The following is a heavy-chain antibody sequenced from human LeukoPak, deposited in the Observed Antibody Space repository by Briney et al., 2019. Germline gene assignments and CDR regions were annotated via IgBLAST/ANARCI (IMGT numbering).Heavy chain of an antibody. CDR1: GLTVSSNF. CDR2: IYGGGST. J-gene: IGHJ4*02. CDR3: ASWPGGWYGEDS. D-gene: IGHD6-19*01. Sequence: PGGSLRLSCAASGLTVSSNFMSWVRQAPGKGLEWVSVIYGGGSTYYADSVKGRFTISRDNPKNTLYLQMNSLRAEDTAVYYCASWPGGWYGEDSWGQGTLVTVSS. V-gene: IGHV3-53*01.